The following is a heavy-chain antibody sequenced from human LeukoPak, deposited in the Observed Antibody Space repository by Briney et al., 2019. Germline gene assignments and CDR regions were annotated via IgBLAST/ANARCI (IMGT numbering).Heavy chain of an antibody. D-gene: IGHD3-10*01. CDR2: INPDGGTK. CDR3: ARDPGGGSYDL. V-gene: IGHV3-7*03. Sequence: GGSLRLSCAASGFAFSSYWMNWVRHVPGKGLEWVGIINPDGGTKSHVDSVKGRFTISRDNARNSLYLYMNSLRDDDTAVYYCARDPGGGSYDLWGQGTMVTVSS. CDR1: GFAFSSYW. J-gene: IGHJ3*01.